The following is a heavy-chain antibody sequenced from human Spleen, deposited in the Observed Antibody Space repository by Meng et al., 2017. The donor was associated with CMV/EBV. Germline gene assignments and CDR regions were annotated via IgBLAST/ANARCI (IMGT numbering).Heavy chain of an antibody. Sequence: GESLKISCAASGFTFSNYWMHRVRQVPGKGLVWVSHINSDGSRTTSAVSVKGRFTISRDNAKNTLYLQMNSLRAEDTAVYYCAREDCYSTKCYVDYWGQGTLVTVSS. CDR2: INSDGSRT. J-gene: IGHJ4*02. V-gene: IGHV3-74*01. CDR1: GFTFSNYW. CDR3: AREDCYSTKCYVDY. D-gene: IGHD2/OR15-2a*01.